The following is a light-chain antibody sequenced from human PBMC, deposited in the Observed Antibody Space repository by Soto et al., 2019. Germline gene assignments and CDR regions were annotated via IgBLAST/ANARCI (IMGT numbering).Light chain of an antibody. Sequence: QSVLTQSPSASGTPGQRVTISCSGSSSNIGSNIVNWYQHLPGTAPKLLIYSDSQRPSGVPDRFSGSKSGTSASLAISGLQSEDEADYYCAAWDDSLNGVVFGGGTKLTVL. V-gene: IGLV1-44*01. CDR3: AAWDDSLNGVV. CDR1: SSNIGSNI. J-gene: IGLJ2*01. CDR2: SDS.